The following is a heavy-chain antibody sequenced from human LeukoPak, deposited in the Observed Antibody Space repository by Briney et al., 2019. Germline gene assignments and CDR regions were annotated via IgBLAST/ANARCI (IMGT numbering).Heavy chain of an antibody. D-gene: IGHD6-19*01. Sequence: EASVKVSCKASGYTFTSYDINWVRQATGQGREWMGWMNPNSGHTNYAQKFQGRVTMTRNTPISTAYMELRRLSSEDTAVYYCARVGYSSGWYPDYWGQGTLVTVSS. V-gene: IGHV1-8*01. CDR1: GYTFTSYD. CDR3: ARVGYSSGWYPDY. J-gene: IGHJ4*02. CDR2: MNPNSGHT.